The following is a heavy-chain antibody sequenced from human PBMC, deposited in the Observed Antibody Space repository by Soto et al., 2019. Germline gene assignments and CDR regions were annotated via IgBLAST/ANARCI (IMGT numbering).Heavy chain of an antibody. CDR2: IYISENT. Sequence: SDTLSLTWSVSGGSIRSDYWSWIRQPAGKGLEWIGRIYISENTHYNPSLRSRVSMSLDTSKNQLSLNLSSVTAADTAVYYCARGVGRSSWTSFDSWGQGTLVTVS. CDR1: GGSIRSDY. J-gene: IGHJ4*02. D-gene: IGHD6-13*01. V-gene: IGHV4-4*07. CDR3: ARGVGRSSWTSFDS.